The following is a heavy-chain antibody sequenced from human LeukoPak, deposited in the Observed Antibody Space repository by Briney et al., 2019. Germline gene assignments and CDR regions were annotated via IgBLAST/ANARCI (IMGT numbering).Heavy chain of an antibody. V-gene: IGHV4-59*08. CDR1: GDSINTYY. CDR3: ARHDMDIAGAGLDYFDY. CDR2: IFYSGHS. Sequence: SETLSLTCTVSGDSINTYYWSWIRQPPGKGLEWIGFIFYSGHSKYNPSLKSRLTLSLDTSKSQFSLKLTSVTAADTAVYYCARHDMDIAGAGLDYFDYWGQGTLVTVSS. J-gene: IGHJ4*02. D-gene: IGHD1-26*01.